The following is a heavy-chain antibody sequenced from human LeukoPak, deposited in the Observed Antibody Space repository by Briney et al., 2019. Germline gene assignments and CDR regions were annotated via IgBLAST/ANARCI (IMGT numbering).Heavy chain of an antibody. J-gene: IGHJ4*02. CDR3: ARDYRPTAFDY. V-gene: IGHV4-4*07. CDR1: GGSISSYY. CDR2: IYTSGST. Sequence: PSETLSLTCTVSGGSISSYYWSWIRQPAGKGLEWIGRIYTSGSTNYNPSLKSRDTTSVETSKNQFSLKLSSVTAADTAVYYCARDYRPTAFDYWGQGTLVTVSS. D-gene: IGHD4-11*01.